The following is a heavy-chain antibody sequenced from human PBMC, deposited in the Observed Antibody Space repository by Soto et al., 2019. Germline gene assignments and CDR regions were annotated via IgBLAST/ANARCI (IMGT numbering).Heavy chain of an antibody. V-gene: IGHV1-24*01. Sequence: VPLEGSCKVFVYTLSEVSIHWVRQTPGKGPEWMEGFDPENDETSYAQKFQGRVTLPEDTSTDTAYLELSSLRSEDTAIYYCAIAAYCSGATCYSGYNWFDPWGQGILVTVYS. CDR2: FDPENDET. CDR1: VYTLSEVS. D-gene: IGHD2-2*01. CDR3: AIAAYCSGATCYSGYNWFDP. J-gene: IGHJ5*02.